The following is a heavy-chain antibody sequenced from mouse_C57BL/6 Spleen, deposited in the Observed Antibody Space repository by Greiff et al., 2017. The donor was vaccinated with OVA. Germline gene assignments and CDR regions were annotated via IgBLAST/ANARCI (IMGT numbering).Heavy chain of an antibody. CDR2: INPSSGYT. CDR1: GYTFTSYW. D-gene: IGHD1-1*01. CDR3: ARDGSSFDG. V-gene: IGHV1-7*01. Sequence: VQLQQSGAELAKPGASVKLSCKASGYTFTSYWMHWVKQRPGQGLEWIGYINPSSGYTKYNQKFKDKATLTAYKSSSTAYMQLSSLTYEDSAVYYCARDGSSFDGWGQGTTLTVSS. J-gene: IGHJ2*01.